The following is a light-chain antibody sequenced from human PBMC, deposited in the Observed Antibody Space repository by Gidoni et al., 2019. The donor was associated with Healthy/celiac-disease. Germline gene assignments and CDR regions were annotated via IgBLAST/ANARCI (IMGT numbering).Light chain of an antibody. CDR3: QQYDNLPLT. CDR1: QDISNY. Sequence: DIQMTQSPSSLSASVGDRVTITCQASQDISNYLNWYQQKPGKAPKLLIYAASNLETGVPSRFSGSGSGTDFTFTISSLQPEDIATYYCQQYDNLPLTFGPGTKVEIK. J-gene: IGKJ3*01. V-gene: IGKV1-33*01. CDR2: AAS.